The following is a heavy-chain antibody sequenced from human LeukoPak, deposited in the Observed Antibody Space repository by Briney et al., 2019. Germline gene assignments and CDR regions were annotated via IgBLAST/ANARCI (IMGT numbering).Heavy chain of an antibody. CDR2: VSWNSGSI. J-gene: IGHJ6*02. Sequence: GGSLRLSCAASGFTFDDYAMHWVRQAPGKGLEWVSGVSWNSGSIGYADSVQGRFTISRDNAKNSLYLQMNSLRAEDTALYYCAKDIMRSMSYYYYYGMDVWGQGTTVTVSS. CDR1: GFTFDDYA. V-gene: IGHV3-9*01. CDR3: AKDIMRSMSYYYYYGMDV. D-gene: IGHD3-16*01.